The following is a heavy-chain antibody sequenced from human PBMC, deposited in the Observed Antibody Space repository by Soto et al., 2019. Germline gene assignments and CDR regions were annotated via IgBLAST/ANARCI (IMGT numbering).Heavy chain of an antibody. J-gene: IGHJ6*02. CDR1: GGSISSSNW. V-gene: IGHV4-4*02. Sequence: QVQLQESGPGLVKPSGTLSVTCAVSGGSISSSNWWNWVRQPPGKGLEWIGEIYHSGSTNYNPSLRSRVTISLDKTKNQFSLRVKSVTAADTAEYYCARAWLSVDSYGSGVMDVWGQGTTVTVSS. D-gene: IGHD5-18*01. CDR2: IYHSGST. CDR3: ARAWLSVDSYGSGVMDV.